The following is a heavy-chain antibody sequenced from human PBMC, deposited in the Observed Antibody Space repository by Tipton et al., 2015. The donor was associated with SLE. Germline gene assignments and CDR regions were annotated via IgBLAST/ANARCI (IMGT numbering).Heavy chain of an antibody. Sequence: TLSLTCAVYGGSFSGYYWSWIRQPPGKGLEWIGEINHSGSTNHNPSLKSRVTISVDTSKNQLSLKLSTVTAADTAVYYCARRRDGYNFDYWGQGTLVTVSS. V-gene: IGHV4-34*01. CDR1: GGSFSGYY. D-gene: IGHD5-24*01. CDR2: INHSGST. J-gene: IGHJ4*02. CDR3: ARRRDGYNFDY.